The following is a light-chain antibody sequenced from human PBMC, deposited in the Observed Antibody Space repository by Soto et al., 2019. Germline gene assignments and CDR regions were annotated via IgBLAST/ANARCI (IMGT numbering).Light chain of an antibody. V-gene: IGKV1-9*01. CDR1: QSINSW. Sequence: LQIILSLSILSASVGHHVTSTCRASQSINSWLDWYQQKPGKAPKLLIYAASTLQSGVPSRFSGSGSGTDFTLTISCLQSEDFATYYCQQYKSYPLTFGQGTKV. CDR3: QQYKSYPLT. J-gene: IGKJ1*01. CDR2: AAS.